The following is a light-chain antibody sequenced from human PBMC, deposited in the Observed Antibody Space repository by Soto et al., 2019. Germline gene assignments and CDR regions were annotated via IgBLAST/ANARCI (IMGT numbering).Light chain of an antibody. V-gene: IGKV3-11*01. CDR2: DAS. J-gene: IGKJ4*01. CDR1: QSVSRY. CDR3: QQRSDWPST. Sequence: DIVLTQSPATLSLSPGERATLSCRASQSVSRYLAWYQQKPGQAPRLLIYDASNRATGIPARFSGSGCGTDFTLNISSLEREDFAVYYCQQRSDWPSTFGGGTKVEI.